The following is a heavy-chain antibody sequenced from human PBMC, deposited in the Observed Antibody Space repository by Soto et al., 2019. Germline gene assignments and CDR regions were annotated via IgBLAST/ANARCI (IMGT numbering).Heavy chain of an antibody. V-gene: IGHV1-18*01. Sequence: QVQLVQSGAEVKKPGASVKVSCKASGYTFTSYGISWVRQAPGQGLEWMGWISAYNGTTNYAQKLQGRVTMTTDTSTSTAYMELRSLRSDDTAVYYCARDYCSSTSCYPGWFDPWGQGTLVTVSS. CDR2: ISAYNGTT. CDR1: GYTFTSYG. CDR3: ARDYCSSTSCYPGWFDP. D-gene: IGHD2-2*01. J-gene: IGHJ5*02.